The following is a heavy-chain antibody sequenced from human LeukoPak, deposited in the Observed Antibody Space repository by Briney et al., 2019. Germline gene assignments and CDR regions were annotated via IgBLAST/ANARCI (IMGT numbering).Heavy chain of an antibody. CDR2: IYYSGST. D-gene: IGHD1-26*01. CDR3: ARGGARVGATPYYYYYGMDV. V-gene: IGHV4-59*01. Sequence: SETLSLTCTVSGGSISSYYWSWIRQPPGKGLEWIGYIYYSGSTNYNPSLKSRVTISVDTSKNQFSLKLSSVTAADTAVYYCARGGARVGATPYYYYYGMDVWGQGTTVTVSS. J-gene: IGHJ6*02. CDR1: GGSISSYY.